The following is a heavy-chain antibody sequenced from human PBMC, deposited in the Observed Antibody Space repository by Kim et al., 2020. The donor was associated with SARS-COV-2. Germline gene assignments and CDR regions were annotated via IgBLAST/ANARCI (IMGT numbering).Heavy chain of an antibody. CDR1: GGTFSSYA. J-gene: IGHJ4*02. Sequence: SVKVSCKASGGTFSSYAISWVRQAPGQGLEWMGRIIPILGIANYAQKFQGRVTITADKSTSTAYMELSSLRSEDTAVYYCARDLMVVAATGYFDYWGQGTLVTVSS. CDR2: IIPILGIA. V-gene: IGHV1-69*04. D-gene: IGHD2-15*01. CDR3: ARDLMVVAATGYFDY.